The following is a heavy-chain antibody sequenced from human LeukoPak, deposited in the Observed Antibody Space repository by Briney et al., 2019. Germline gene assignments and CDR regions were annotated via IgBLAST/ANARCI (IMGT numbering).Heavy chain of an antibody. J-gene: IGHJ4*02. CDR3: ARDPDLSGYSFFDY. D-gene: IGHD3-22*01. CDR2: INSDGSRT. V-gene: IGHV3-74*01. Sequence: GGSLRLSCAASGFTLSSCWMHWVRQAPGKGLVWVSRINSDGSRTSYADSVKGRFTISRDNAKNTLYLQMNSLRAEDTAVYYCARDPDLSGYSFFDYWGQGTLVTVSS. CDR1: GFTLSSCW.